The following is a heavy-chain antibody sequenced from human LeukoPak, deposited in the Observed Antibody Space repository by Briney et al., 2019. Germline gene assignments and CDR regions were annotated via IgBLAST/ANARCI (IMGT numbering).Heavy chain of an antibody. CDR2: IDSDGSGT. V-gene: IGHV3-74*01. CDR3: STVEHF. Sequence: GGSLRLSCSASGLTLSGYWMHWVRQIPGKGLVWVSRIDSDGSGTSYADSVKGRFTVSRDDVKNMLYLQMNSLRVEDTGLYYCSTVEHFWGQGTLVTVSS. CDR1: GLTLSGYW. D-gene: IGHD1/OR15-1a*01. J-gene: IGHJ4*02.